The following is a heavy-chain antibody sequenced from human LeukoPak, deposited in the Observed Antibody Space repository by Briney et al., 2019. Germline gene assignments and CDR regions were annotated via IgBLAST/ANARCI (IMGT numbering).Heavy chain of an antibody. CDR3: AKDSYYGSGSYYDKPPNFDY. CDR2: IKTDGSTT. J-gene: IGHJ4*02. Sequence: GGSLRLSCAVSGFTFSSYWMHWVRQAPGKGLVWVSHIKTDGSTTAYADSVKGRFTTSRDNSKNTLYLQMNSLRAEDTAVYYCAKDSYYGSGSYYDKPPNFDYWGQGTLVTVSS. CDR1: GFTFSSYW. V-gene: IGHV3-74*01. D-gene: IGHD3-10*01.